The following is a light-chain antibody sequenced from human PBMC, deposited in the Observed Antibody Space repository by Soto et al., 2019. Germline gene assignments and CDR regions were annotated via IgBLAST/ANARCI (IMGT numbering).Light chain of an antibody. J-gene: IGKJ3*01. CDR2: DAS. Sequence: DIQMTQSPSSLSASVGDRVTITCQASQDITSYLNWYQHKPGKAPKLLIYDASILEAGVPSRFSGSGSGTDCTFTISSLQHEDVATYYCQHCDYLPIFGPGTTVDFK. V-gene: IGKV1-33*01. CDR3: QHCDYLPI. CDR1: QDITSY.